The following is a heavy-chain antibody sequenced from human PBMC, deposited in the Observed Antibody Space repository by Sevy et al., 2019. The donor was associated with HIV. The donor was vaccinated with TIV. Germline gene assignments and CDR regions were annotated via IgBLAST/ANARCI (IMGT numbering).Heavy chain of an antibody. D-gene: IGHD2-21*01. J-gene: IGHJ4*02. Sequence: GGSLRLSCTASGFTFSNFGIHWVRQAPGKGLQWVALMWYDGNNKYYADSVKGRFTISRDSSKKTVYLQMNNLRAEDTAMYYCARGPSLIVAGAAGYLDYWGQGTLVTVSS. CDR2: MWYDGNNK. V-gene: IGHV3-33*01. CDR1: GFTFSNFG. CDR3: ARGPSLIVAGAAGYLDY.